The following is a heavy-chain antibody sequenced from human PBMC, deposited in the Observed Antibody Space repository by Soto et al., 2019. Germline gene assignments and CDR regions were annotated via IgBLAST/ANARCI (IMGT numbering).Heavy chain of an antibody. CDR1: GGTFSSYA. V-gene: IGHV1-69*01. Sequence: QVQLVQSGAEVKKPGSSVKVSCKASGGTFSSYAISWVRQAPGQGLEWMGGIIPIFGTANYAQKFQGRVTITADESTSTAYMELSSLRSEDTAVYYCARDNYYYDSSGYHRCDYWGKGSLVTVSS. CDR2: IIPIFGTA. CDR3: ARDNYYYDSSGYHRCDY. J-gene: IGHJ4*02. D-gene: IGHD3-22*01.